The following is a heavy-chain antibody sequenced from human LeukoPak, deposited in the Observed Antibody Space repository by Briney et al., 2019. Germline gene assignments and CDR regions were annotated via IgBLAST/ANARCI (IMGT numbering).Heavy chain of an antibody. J-gene: IGHJ4*02. CDR3: AKVYIVGATYLFDY. V-gene: IGHV3-23*01. CDR2: ISGSGGST. D-gene: IGHD1-26*01. Sequence: PGGSLRLSCAASGFTFSSYAMSWVRQAPGKGLEWVSAISGSGGSTYFADSVKGRFTISRGNSKNTLYLQLNSLSAEDTAVYLFAKVYIVGATYLFDYWGRGTLVTVPS. CDR1: GFTFSSYA.